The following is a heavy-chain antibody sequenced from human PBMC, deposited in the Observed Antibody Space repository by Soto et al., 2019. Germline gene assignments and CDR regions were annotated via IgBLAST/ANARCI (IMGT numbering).Heavy chain of an antibody. Sequence: QVQLQESGPGLVKPSQTLSLTCTVSGCSISSSGYFWSWVRQPPGKGLEWIGNVYYTGTTFYNPSLKSRLTLSVDRSKSQFSFSLNSVTAADTAMYYCAKTADPYFLDFWGTGIKVTVSS. CDR1: GCSISSSGYF. CDR3: AKTADPYFLDF. J-gene: IGHJ6*03. V-gene: IGHV4-31*03. CDR2: VYYTGTT.